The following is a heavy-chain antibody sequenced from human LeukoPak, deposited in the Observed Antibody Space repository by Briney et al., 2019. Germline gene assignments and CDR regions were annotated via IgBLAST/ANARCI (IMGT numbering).Heavy chain of an antibody. J-gene: IGHJ3*02. D-gene: IGHD1-26*01. CDR1: GDSVSSNSAT. CDR3: ARGSGSYYAFDI. CDR2: TYYRSKWFS. Sequence: SQTLSLTCAISGDSVSSNSATWNWIRQSPSRGLEWLGSTYYRSKWFSDYAVSVESRTTFNPDTSKNQLSLQLNSVTPEDTAVYYCARGSGSYYAFDIWGQGTMVTVSS. V-gene: IGHV6-1*01.